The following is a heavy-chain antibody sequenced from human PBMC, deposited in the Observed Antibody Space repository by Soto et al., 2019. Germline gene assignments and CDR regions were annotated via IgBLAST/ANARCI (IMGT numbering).Heavy chain of an antibody. CDR2: IIPILGIA. CDR1: GSTFSSYT. CDR3: ASHPKAVNTIFGVS. V-gene: IGHV1-69*02. D-gene: IGHD3-3*01. Sequence: ASVKVSCKASGSTFSSYTISWVRQAPGQGLEWMVRIIPILGIANYAQKFQGRVTITADKSTSTAYMELSSLRSEDTAVYYCASHPKAVNTIFGVSWGQGTLVTVSS. J-gene: IGHJ4*02.